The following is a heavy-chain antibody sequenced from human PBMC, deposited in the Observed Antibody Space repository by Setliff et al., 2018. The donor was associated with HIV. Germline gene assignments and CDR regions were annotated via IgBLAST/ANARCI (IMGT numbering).Heavy chain of an antibody. D-gene: IGHD3-10*01. CDR3: ARQTGLRGYYGSNSLYYFDY. CDR2: FYYSGST. Sequence: ASETLSLTCVVSGGSINTGGYYRAWIRQPPGKGLEWIGSFYYSGSTYYNPSLKSRVTISVDTSNNQFSLILSPVTAADTAVYYCARQTGLRGYYGSNSLYYFDYWGKGMLVTVS. CDR1: GGSINTGGYY. V-gene: IGHV4-39*01. J-gene: IGHJ4*02.